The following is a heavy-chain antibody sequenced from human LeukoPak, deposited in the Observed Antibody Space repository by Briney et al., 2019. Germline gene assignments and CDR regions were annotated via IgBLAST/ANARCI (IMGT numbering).Heavy chain of an antibody. V-gene: IGHV4-39*02. D-gene: IGHD3-3*01. J-gene: IGHJ4*02. Sequence: PSETLSLTCTVSGGSISSRSYYWGWIRQPPGKGLEWIGSIYFSGSTYYNPSLKSRVTTSVDTSKNQFSLKLNSVTAADTSVYYCARDPDFGPEPSPFDYWGQGTLVTVSS. CDR1: GGSISSRSYY. CDR2: IYFSGST. CDR3: ARDPDFGPEPSPFDY.